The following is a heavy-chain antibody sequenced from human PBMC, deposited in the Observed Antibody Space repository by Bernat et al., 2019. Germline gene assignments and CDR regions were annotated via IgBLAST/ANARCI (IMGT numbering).Heavy chain of an antibody. CDR1: GFTFSSYA. Sequence: EVQLLESGGGLVQPGGSLRLSCAASGFTFSSYAMGWVRQAPGKGLEWVSAISDGGGGSGGCTYYADSVKGRFNISRDNSKNTLYLQMNSLRAEDTAVYYCAKATSDGCYVFDYWGQGTLVTVSS. CDR3: AKATSDGCYVFDY. CDR2: ISDGGGGSGGCT. D-gene: IGHD5-24*01. J-gene: IGHJ4*02. V-gene: IGHV3-23*01.